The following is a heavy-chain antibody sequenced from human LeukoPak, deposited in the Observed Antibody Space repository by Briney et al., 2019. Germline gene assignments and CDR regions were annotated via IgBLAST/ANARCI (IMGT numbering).Heavy chain of an antibody. CDR1: GYTFTSYG. CDR2: ISAYNGNT. J-gene: IGHJ4*02. Sequence: GASVKVSCKASGYTFTSYGFSWVRQAPGRGLEWMGWISAYNGNTNYAQKFQGRVTMTTDTSTSTAYMELRSLRSGDTAVYYCAREEYVWGSYRYLDYWGQGTLVTVSS. CDR3: AREEYVWGSYRYLDY. V-gene: IGHV1-18*01. D-gene: IGHD3-16*02.